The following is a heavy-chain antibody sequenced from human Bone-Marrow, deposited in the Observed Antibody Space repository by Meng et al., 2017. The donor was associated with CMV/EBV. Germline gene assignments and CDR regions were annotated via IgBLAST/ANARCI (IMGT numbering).Heavy chain of an antibody. D-gene: IGHD4-11*01. V-gene: IGHV1-18*01. CDR2: ISPYNGDT. CDR3: AVMTTVTTGPILDWYFDL. Sequence: ASVKVSCKASEYTFTSYGINWLRQAPGQGLEWMGWISPYNGDTNYAPSLQARVTLTADTSTSTAYMELSRLRSDDTAVYYCAVMTTVTTGPILDWYFDLWGRGTLVTVSS. CDR1: EYTFTSYG. J-gene: IGHJ2*01.